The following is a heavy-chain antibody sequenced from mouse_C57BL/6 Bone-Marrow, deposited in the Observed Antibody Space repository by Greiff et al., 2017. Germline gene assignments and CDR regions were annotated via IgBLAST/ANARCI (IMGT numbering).Heavy chain of an antibody. CDR2: IDPSDSYT. Sequence: QVQLQQPGAELVKPGASVKLSCKASGYTFTSYWMQWVKQRPGQGLEWIGEIDPSDSYTNSNQKVKGKATLTVDTTSSTAYMQLSSLTSEDSAVYYCARDGNYDLAWFADWGQGTLVTVSA. V-gene: IGHV1-50*01. J-gene: IGHJ3*01. CDR1: GYTFTSYW. CDR3: ARDGNYDLAWFAD. D-gene: IGHD2-1*01.